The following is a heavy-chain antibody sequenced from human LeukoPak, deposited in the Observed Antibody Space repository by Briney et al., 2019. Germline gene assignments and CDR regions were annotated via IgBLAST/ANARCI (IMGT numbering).Heavy chain of an antibody. CDR2: MTHDRSDE. J-gene: IGHJ4*02. V-gene: IGHV3-7*01. Sequence: GGSLRLSCAASGFTVNYWMSWVRQAPGKGLEWVATMTHDRSDEYYLDSVKGRFTISRDSAKNSIYLQMNSLRVEDTSTYYCAKGDLENWGQGTLVTVSS. CDR1: GFTVNYW. CDR3: AKGDLEN.